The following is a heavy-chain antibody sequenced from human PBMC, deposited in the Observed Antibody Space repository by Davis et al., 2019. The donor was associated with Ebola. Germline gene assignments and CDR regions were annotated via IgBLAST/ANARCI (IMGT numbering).Heavy chain of an antibody. D-gene: IGHD4-17*01. V-gene: IGHV3-13*01. J-gene: IGHJ6*02. CDR2: IRTAGDT. CDR3: AREYGDLIYYGMDV. CDR1: GFTFSSYD. Sequence: GGSLRLSCAASGFTFSSYDMHWVRQATGKGLEWVSAIRTAGDTYYPGSVKGRFTISRENTKNSLYLQMNSLRAEDTAVYYCAREYGDLIYYGMDVWGQGTTVTVSS.